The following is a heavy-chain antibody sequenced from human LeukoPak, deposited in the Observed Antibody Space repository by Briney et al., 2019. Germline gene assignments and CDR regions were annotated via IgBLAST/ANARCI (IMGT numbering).Heavy chain of an antibody. J-gene: IGHJ3*02. CDR3: ARGGDIVVVVAATGAFDI. Sequence: SETLSLTCAVYGGSFSGYYWSWIRQPPGKGLEWIGEINHSGCTNYNPSLKSRVTISVDTSKNQFSLKLSSVTAADTAVYYCARGGDIVVVVAATGAFDIWGQGTMVTVSS. CDR2: INHSGCT. D-gene: IGHD2-15*01. V-gene: IGHV4-34*01. CDR1: GGSFSGYY.